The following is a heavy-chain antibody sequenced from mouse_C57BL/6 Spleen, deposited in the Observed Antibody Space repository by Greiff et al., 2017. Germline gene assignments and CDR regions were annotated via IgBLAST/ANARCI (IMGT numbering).Heavy chain of an antibody. V-gene: IGHV1-55*01. J-gene: IGHJ1*03. D-gene: IGHD1-1*01. Sequence: QVQLQQPGAELVKPGASVKMSCKASGYTFTSYWITWVKQRPGQGLEWIGDIYPGSGSTNYNEKFKSKATLTVDTSSSTAYMQLSSLTSEDSAVYYCAREGITVGDTHDWYFDVWGTGTTVTVSA. CDR2: IYPGSGST. CDR3: AREGITVGDTHDWYFDV. CDR1: GYTFTSYW.